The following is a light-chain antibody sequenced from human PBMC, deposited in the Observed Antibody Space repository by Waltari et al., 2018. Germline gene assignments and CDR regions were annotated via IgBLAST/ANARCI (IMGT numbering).Light chain of an antibody. CDR3: QQYKHYRT. Sequence: DIQMTQSPSTLSASVGDRVTLTCRASQSIGRWLARDQQKPGKAPKLLIYKTSSLESGVASRFSGSGDGTEFTLAISRLQPDDYATYYCQQYKHYRTFGQGTKVEIK. CDR2: KTS. CDR1: QSIGRW. V-gene: IGKV1-5*03. J-gene: IGKJ1*01.